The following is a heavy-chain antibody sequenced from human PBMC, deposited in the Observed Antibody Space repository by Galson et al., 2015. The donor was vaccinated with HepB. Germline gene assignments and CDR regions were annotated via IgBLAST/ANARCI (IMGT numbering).Heavy chain of an antibody. D-gene: IGHD6-13*01. CDR1: GDSVSSKSGA. J-gene: IGHJ4*02. V-gene: IGHV6-1*01. CDR3: ASSTSSVGTYFFDY. CDR2: TYYRSKWYS. Sequence: CAISGDSVSSKSGAWNWIRQSPSRGLEWLGRTYYRSKWYSDYAVSVESRITINADTSKNQFSLHLSSVSPDDTAVYYRASSTSSVGTYFFDYWGQGTLVTVSS.